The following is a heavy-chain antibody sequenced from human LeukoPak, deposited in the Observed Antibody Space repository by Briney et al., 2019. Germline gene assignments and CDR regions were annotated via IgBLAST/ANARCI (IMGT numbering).Heavy chain of an antibody. D-gene: IGHD2-21*01. Sequence: GGSLRLSCAASGFTFSTYAVTWVRQAPGKGLEWVSAIDATGTDTYYADSIKDRSTIYRDNPKNTLYLQMNSLRAEDTALYYCATHHTTRYSHYYFDYWGQGALVTVSS. CDR1: GFTFSTYA. J-gene: IGHJ4*02. CDR3: ATHHTTRYSHYYFDY. V-gene: IGHV3-23*01. CDR2: IDATGTDT.